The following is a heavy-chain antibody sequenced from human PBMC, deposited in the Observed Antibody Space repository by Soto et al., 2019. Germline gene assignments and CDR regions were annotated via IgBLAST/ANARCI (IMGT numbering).Heavy chain of an antibody. CDR1: GFTFSSYA. J-gene: IGHJ6*03. CDR3: GVAAGDYYYYYMEV. D-gene: IGHD2-21*01. Sequence: GGSLRLSCAASGFTFSSYAMSWVRQAPGKGLEWVSAISGSGGSTYYADSVKGRFTISRDNSKNTLYLQMNSLRAEDTAVYYCGVAAGDYYYYYMEVWGKGTTVTVPS. CDR2: ISGSGGST. V-gene: IGHV3-23*01.